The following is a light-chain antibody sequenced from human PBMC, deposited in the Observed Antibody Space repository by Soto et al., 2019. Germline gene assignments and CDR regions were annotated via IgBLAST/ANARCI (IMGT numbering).Light chain of an antibody. CDR3: QQYNTWPPIT. Sequence: IVLTQSPATLSLSPGEGATLSCRSSQSVSSSYLAWYQQKPGQAPRLLIFGASTRATGIPARFSGTGSGTEFTLTISSLQSEDFAVYYCQQYNTWPPITFGQGTRLEI. CDR2: GAS. V-gene: IGKV3-15*01. CDR1: QSVSSSY. J-gene: IGKJ5*01.